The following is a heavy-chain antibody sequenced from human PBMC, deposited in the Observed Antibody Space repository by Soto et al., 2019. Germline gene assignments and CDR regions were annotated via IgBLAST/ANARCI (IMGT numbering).Heavy chain of an antibody. J-gene: IGHJ4*02. CDR2: IYYSGST. CDR3: ARVRWTVAGPGHFDY. CDR1: GGSISSYY. D-gene: IGHD6-19*01. Sequence: QVQLQESGPGLVKPSETLSLTCTVSGGSISSYYWSWIRQPPGKGLEWIGYIYYSGSTNYNPSLKXRXTXTVDTSKNQFSLKLSSVTAADTAVYYCARVRWTVAGPGHFDYWGQGTLVTVSS. V-gene: IGHV4-59*01.